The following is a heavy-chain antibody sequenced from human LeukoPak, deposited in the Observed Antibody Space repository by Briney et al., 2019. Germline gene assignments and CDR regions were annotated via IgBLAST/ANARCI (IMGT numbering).Heavy chain of an antibody. CDR2: IYSGGST. V-gene: IGHV3-53*01. CDR1: GFTVSSNY. CDR3: ARGRMGGYFDY. J-gene: IGHJ4*02. D-gene: IGHD3-16*01. Sequence: GGSLRLSCAPSGFTVSSNYMSWVRQAPGKGLGWVSVIYSGGSTYYSDSVKGRFTISRDNSKNTLYLQMNSLRAEDTAVYYCARGRMGGYFDYWGQGTLVTVSS.